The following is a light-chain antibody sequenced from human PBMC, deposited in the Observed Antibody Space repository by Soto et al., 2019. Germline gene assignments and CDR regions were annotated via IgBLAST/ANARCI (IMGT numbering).Light chain of an antibody. Sequence: DIQMTQSPSNMSATIGDRVTITCRASQSIFSWLAWYQLKPGKAPNLLIYHASSLESGVPSRFSGSGSGTEFTLSITSLQPDDFATYYCQQYYGYSRTFGQGTTVEIK. J-gene: IGKJ1*01. V-gene: IGKV1-5*01. CDR3: QQYYGYSRT. CDR2: HAS. CDR1: QSIFSW.